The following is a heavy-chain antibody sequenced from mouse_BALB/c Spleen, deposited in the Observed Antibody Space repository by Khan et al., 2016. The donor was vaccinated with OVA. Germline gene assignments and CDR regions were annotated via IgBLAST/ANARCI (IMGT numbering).Heavy chain of an antibody. V-gene: IGHV1-81*01. CDR1: GYTFTDYV. CDR2: IYPGSGTT. J-gene: IGHJ3*01. CDR3: ATSYDGAWFAY. D-gene: IGHD1-1*01. Sequence: QVQLQQSGPELVKPGASVKMSCRASGYTFTDYVITWVKQRTGQGLEWIGEIYPGSGTTYYNEKFKDKATLTADKSSNTAYMQLSSLTSEDSAVSFCATSYDGAWFAYWGQGTLVTASA.